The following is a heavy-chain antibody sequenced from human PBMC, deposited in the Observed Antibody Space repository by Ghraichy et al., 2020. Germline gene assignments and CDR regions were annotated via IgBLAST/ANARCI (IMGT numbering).Heavy chain of an antibody. CDR2: MSIDGNFE. Sequence: GGSLRLSCAASGFTFSAYGFHWVRQAPGKGLQWVAMMSIDGNFEYYLDSVKGRFTVSRDNSKNTLYLQMNSLRAEDTALYYCAREILSIRDYHWGMDVWGRGTTVTVSS. CDR1: GFTFSAYG. D-gene: IGHD2-8*02. V-gene: IGHV3-30*04. J-gene: IGHJ6*02. CDR3: AREILSIRDYHWGMDV.